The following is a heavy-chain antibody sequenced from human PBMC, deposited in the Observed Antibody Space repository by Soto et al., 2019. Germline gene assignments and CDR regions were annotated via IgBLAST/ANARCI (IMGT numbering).Heavy chain of an antibody. CDR1: GYTFTGYY. Sequence: ASVKVSCKASGYTFTGYYMHWVRQAPGQGLERMGWINPNSGGTNYAQMFQGWVTMTSDTSISTAYMELSRLRSYDTVVYYCLRDFGYCSGGSCYINYGMDVWGQGTTVTVSS. CDR3: LRDFGYCSGGSCYINYGMDV. J-gene: IGHJ6*02. CDR2: INPNSGGT. V-gene: IGHV1-2*04. D-gene: IGHD2-15*01.